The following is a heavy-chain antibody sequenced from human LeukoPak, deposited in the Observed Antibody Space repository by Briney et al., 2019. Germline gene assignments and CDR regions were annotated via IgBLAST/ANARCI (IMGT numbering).Heavy chain of an antibody. V-gene: IGHV4-61*01. CDR1: GGSISSSSYY. CDR2: IYYSGST. Sequence: SETLSLTCTVSGGSISSSSYYWSWIRQPPGKGLEWIGYIYYSGSTNYNPSLKSRVTISVDTSKNQFSLKLSSVTAADTAVYYCARVAVTPSNYYYYYYMDVWGKGTTVTVSS. J-gene: IGHJ6*03. CDR3: ARVAVTPSNYYYYYYMDV. D-gene: IGHD4-17*01.